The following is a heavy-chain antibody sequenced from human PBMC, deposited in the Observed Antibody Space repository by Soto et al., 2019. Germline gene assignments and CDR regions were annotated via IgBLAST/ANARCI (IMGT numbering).Heavy chain of an antibody. D-gene: IGHD4-17*01. J-gene: IGHJ4*02. CDR3: ARASTTVTTLDY. CDR1: GGSISSGGYS. Sequence: QLQLQESGSGLVKPSQTLSLTCAVSGGSISSGGYSWSWIRQPPGKGLEWIGYIYHSGSTYYNPSHKSRVTVSVDRSKNQFSLKLRSVTAADTAVYYCARASTTVTTLDYWGQGTLVTVSS. V-gene: IGHV4-30-2*01. CDR2: IYHSGST.